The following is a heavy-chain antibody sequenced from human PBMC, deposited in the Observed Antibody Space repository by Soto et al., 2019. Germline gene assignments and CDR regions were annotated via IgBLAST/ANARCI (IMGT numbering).Heavy chain of an antibody. V-gene: IGHV3-23*01. Sequence: RLSCAASGFTFSSYAMSWVRQAPGKGLESASAISGSGGSTYYADSVKGRFTISRDNSKNTLYLQMNSLRAEDTAVYYCAKDSSGYYSGDAFDIWGQGTMVTVSS. CDR2: ISGSGGST. CDR1: GFTFSSYA. CDR3: AKDSSGYYSGDAFDI. J-gene: IGHJ3*02. D-gene: IGHD3-22*01.